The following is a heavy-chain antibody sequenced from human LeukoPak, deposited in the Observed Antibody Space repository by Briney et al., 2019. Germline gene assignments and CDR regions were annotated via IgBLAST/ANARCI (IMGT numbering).Heavy chain of an antibody. Sequence: GGSLRLSCAAPGFAFSSYALNWVRQAPGKGLEWVAVISNDGTNKFYADSVRGRFTISRDNSKNTVFLQMNSLRPEDTAVYYCARDNDTDYTSPPGWFDTWGQGTLVTVSS. CDR1: GFAFSSYA. CDR3: ARDNDTDYTSPPGWFDT. J-gene: IGHJ5*02. CDR2: ISNDGTNK. V-gene: IGHV3-30*01. D-gene: IGHD4-11*01.